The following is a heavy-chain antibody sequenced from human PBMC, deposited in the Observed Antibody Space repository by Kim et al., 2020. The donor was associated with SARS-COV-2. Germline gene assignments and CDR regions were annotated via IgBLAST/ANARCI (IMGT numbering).Heavy chain of an antibody. Sequence: ASVKVSCKTSGYTFTTYGISWVRQAPGQGLEWMGWISAYNGNTNYAQKLQGRVTMTTDTSTITAYMELRSLRSDDTAMYYCAKGSYGSRTAPFDYWGQGTLVTVSS. CDR2: ISAYNGNT. J-gene: IGHJ4*02. D-gene: IGHD3-10*01. CDR1: GYTFTTYG. CDR3: AKGSYGSRTAPFDY. V-gene: IGHV1-18*01.